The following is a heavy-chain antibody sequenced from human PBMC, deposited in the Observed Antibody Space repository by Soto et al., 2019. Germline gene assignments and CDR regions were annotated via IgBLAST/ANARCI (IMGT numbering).Heavy chain of an antibody. Sequence: PSETLSLTCTVSGGSISSGDYYWSWIRQPPGKGLEWIGYIHYSGSTYYNPSLKSRVTISVDTSKNQFSLKLSSVTAADTAVYYCARAPNYYDSSGYSNWFDPWGQGTL. V-gene: IGHV4-30-4*01. D-gene: IGHD3-22*01. CDR3: ARAPNYYDSSGYSNWFDP. CDR2: IHYSGST. CDR1: GGSISSGDYY. J-gene: IGHJ5*02.